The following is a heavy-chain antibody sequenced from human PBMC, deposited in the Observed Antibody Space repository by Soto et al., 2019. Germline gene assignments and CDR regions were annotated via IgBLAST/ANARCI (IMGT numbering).Heavy chain of an antibody. J-gene: IGHJ4*02. CDR1: GFTFSSYD. CDR3: AKDSVSSRTNYFDY. CDR2: IGTAGDT. V-gene: IGHV3-13*01. Sequence: GGSLRLSCATSGFTFSSYDMHWVRQATGKGLEWVSAIGTAGDTYYPGSVKGRFTISRENAKNSLYLQMNSLRAGDTAVYYCAKDSVSSRTNYFDYWGQGTLVTVSS.